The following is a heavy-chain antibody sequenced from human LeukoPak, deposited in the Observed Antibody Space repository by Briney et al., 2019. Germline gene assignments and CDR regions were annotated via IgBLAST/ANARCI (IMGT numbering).Heavy chain of an antibody. Sequence: SETLSLTCAVYGGSFSGYYWSWIRQPPGKGLEWIGEINHSGSTNYNPSLKSRVTISVDTSKNQFSLKLSSVTAADTAVYYCARGTDCSGYYYSPDYWGQGTLVTVSS. CDR1: GGSFSGYY. J-gene: IGHJ4*02. CDR3: ARGTDCSGYYYSPDY. D-gene: IGHD3-22*01. V-gene: IGHV4-34*01. CDR2: INHSGST.